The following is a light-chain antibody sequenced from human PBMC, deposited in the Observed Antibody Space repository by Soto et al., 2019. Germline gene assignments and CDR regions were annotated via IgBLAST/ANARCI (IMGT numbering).Light chain of an antibody. CDR2: DAS. V-gene: IGKV3-11*01. J-gene: IGKJ1*01. Sequence: EIVLTQSPDTLSLSPGERATLSCRASQTVSTFLAWYQQKPGQAPRLIVYDASKRAPGIPARFIGSGSGTDFTLTVSSLEPEDVAIYYCQQRSGWPTFGQGAKVDIK. CDR3: QQRSGWPT. CDR1: QTVSTF.